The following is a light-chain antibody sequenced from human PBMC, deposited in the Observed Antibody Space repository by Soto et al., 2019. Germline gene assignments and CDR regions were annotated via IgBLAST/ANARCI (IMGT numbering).Light chain of an antibody. CDR2: NNN. J-gene: IGLJ1*01. V-gene: IGLV1-44*01. CDR3: AAWDDSLNGHYV. Sequence: QSALTQPPSASGTPGQRVTISCSGSSSNIGSNTVNWYQQLPGTAPKLLIYNNNQRPSGVPDRFSGSKSGTSASLAISGLQSEDEADYYCAAWDDSLNGHYVFGTGTKVTVL. CDR1: SSNIGSNT.